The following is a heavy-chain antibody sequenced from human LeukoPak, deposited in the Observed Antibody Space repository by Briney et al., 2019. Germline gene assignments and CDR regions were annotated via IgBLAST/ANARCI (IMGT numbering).Heavy chain of an antibody. D-gene: IGHD6-19*01. J-gene: IGHJ4*02. V-gene: IGHV3-23*01. Sequence: PGGSLRLSCAAPGFTFSSYAISSVRQAPGKGLEWVSAISGSGGSTYYADSVKGRFTISRDNSKSTLYLQMNSLRAEDTAVYYCAKDSSGWYGDYFYYWGQGTLVTVSS. CDR2: ISGSGGST. CDR1: GFTFSSYA. CDR3: AKDSSGWYGDYFYY.